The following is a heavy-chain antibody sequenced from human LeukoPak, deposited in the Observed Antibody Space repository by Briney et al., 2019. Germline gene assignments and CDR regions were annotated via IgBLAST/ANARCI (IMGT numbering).Heavy chain of an antibody. Sequence: PSETLSLSCTVSGGSISIGDYYWSWIRQPPGQGLEWIGYIYYSGSTYYNPSLKSRVTISLVTSKNQFSLKLSSVTAADTAVYYCASNGDYLAGWGQGTLVTVSS. V-gene: IGHV4-30-4*01. CDR1: GGSISIGDYY. CDR2: IYYSGST. CDR3: ASNGDYLAG. J-gene: IGHJ4*02. D-gene: IGHD4-17*01.